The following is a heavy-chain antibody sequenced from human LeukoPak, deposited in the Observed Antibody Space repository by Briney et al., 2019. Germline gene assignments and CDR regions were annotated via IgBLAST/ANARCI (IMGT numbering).Heavy chain of an antibody. CDR2: IYTNGNT. Sequence: SETLSLTCTVSRGSISSYYWSWMRRPAGKGLEWIGRIYTNGNTNYNPSLKSRVTMSVDTSKNQFSLKLSSVTAADTAVYYCARDSVYETFDYWGQGTLVTVSS. CDR3: ARDSVYETFDY. CDR1: RGSISSYY. V-gene: IGHV4-4*07. D-gene: IGHD5/OR15-5a*01. J-gene: IGHJ4*02.